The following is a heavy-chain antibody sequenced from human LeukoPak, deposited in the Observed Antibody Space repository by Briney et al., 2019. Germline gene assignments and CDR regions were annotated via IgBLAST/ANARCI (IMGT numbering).Heavy chain of an antibody. Sequence: GGSLRLSCVASGFTFSSYAMSWVRQAPGKGLEWVSAISGSGGSTYYADSVKGRFTISRDNSKNTLYLQMNSLRAEDTAVYYCAKGWYYDFWSGYQLNWFDPWGQGTLVTVSS. CDR1: GFTFSSYA. V-gene: IGHV3-23*01. CDR3: AKGWYYDFWSGYQLNWFDP. D-gene: IGHD3-3*01. J-gene: IGHJ5*02. CDR2: ISGSGGST.